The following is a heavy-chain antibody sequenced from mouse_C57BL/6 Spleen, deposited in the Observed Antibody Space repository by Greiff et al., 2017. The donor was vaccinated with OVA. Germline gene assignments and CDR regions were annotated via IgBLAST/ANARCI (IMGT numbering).Heavy chain of an antibody. Sequence: EVKLVESGGGLVKPGGSLKLSCAASGFTFSDYGMHWVRQAPEKGLEWVAYISSGSSTIYYADTVKGRFTISRDNAKNTLFLQMTSLRSEDTAMYYCAREDYYGSSYHWYFDVWGTGTTVTVSS. J-gene: IGHJ1*03. CDR2: ISSGSSTI. CDR1: GFTFSDYG. CDR3: AREDYYGSSYHWYFDV. D-gene: IGHD1-1*01. V-gene: IGHV5-17*01.